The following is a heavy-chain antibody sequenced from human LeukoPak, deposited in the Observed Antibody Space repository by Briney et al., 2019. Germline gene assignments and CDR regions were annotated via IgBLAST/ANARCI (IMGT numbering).Heavy chain of an antibody. J-gene: IGHJ4*02. CDR3: ARGGVTVIVVAI. Sequence: SETLSLTCTVSGGSISGYYWSWIRQPPGKGLEWIAYIYYSGSTSYNPSLKSRVTISVDTSKNQFSLKLNSVTAADTAVYYCARGGVTVIVVAIWGQGTLVTVSS. D-gene: IGHD3-22*01. CDR1: GGSISGYY. CDR2: IYYSGST. V-gene: IGHV4-59*01.